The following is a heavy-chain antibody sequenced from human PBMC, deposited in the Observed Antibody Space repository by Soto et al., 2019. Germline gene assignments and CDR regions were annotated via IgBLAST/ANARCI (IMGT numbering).Heavy chain of an antibody. Sequence: QVQLVQSGAEVKKPGASVKISCKASGYTFTNYFMHWVRQAPGQGLEWMGIINPSGGSTSYAQKFQGRVTMTRDTSTSTVYMELSSLRSEDTALYYCARGVQLSYSDYWGQGTLVTVSS. V-gene: IGHV1-46*01. J-gene: IGHJ4*02. CDR2: INPSGGST. CDR1: GYTFTNYF. CDR3: ARGVQLSYSDY. D-gene: IGHD5-18*01.